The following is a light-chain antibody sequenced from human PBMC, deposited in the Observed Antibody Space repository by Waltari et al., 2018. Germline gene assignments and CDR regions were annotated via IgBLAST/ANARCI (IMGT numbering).Light chain of an antibody. V-gene: IGKV2-40*01. J-gene: IGKJ4*01. Sequence: DIVMTQTPLSLRISPGEPASISGRSSQSLLHSNGNTYLHWYLQKPGQSPQLLIYGGSNRASGVPDRFSGSGSGTDFTLKISKVEAEDVGVYYCVQAIAFPLTFGGGTKVEIK. CDR1: QSLLHSNGNTY. CDR2: GGS. CDR3: VQAIAFPLT.